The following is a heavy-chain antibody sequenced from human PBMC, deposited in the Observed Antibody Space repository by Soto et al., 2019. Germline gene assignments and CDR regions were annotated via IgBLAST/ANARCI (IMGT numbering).Heavy chain of an antibody. Sequence: QPGGSLRLSCAASGFTFSSYWLHWVRQAPGKGLVWVSRINSDGSSTSYADSVKGRFTISRDNAKNTLYLHMNSLRAEDTAVYYCAVAVAGPTAIGYWGQGTLVTVSS. CDR2: INSDGSST. D-gene: IGHD6-19*01. V-gene: IGHV3-74*01. CDR3: AVAVAGPTAIGY. J-gene: IGHJ4*02. CDR1: GFTFSSYW.